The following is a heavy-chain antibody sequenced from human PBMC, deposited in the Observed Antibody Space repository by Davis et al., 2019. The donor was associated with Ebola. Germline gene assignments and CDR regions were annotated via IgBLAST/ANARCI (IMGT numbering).Heavy chain of an antibody. CDR3: TTDPSLSGSYYS. CDR2: INQDGSEK. D-gene: IGHD1-26*01. V-gene: IGHV3-7*03. Sequence: GESLKISCAASGFTFSSYWLSWVRQAPGKGLEWVANINQDGSEKNHVDSVKGRFTISRDNAKNSLYLQMNSLKTEDTAVYYCTTDPSLSGSYYSWGQGTLVTVSS. CDR1: GFTFSSYW. J-gene: IGHJ4*02.